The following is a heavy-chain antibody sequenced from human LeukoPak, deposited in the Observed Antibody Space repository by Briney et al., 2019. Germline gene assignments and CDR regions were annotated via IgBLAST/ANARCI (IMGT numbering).Heavy chain of an antibody. J-gene: IGHJ4*02. CDR3: VRRDTGWNYFDY. V-gene: IGHV4-59*08. CDR2: IYYTGKN. Sequence: SETLSLTCAVSGGSINSHYWGWIRQPPGKGLQWIGDIYYTGKNNYNPSLKSRVTISLDTSKDHLSLNLTSVLAADTAIYYCVRRDTGWNYFDYWGQGILITVSS. CDR1: GGSINSHY. D-gene: IGHD6-19*01.